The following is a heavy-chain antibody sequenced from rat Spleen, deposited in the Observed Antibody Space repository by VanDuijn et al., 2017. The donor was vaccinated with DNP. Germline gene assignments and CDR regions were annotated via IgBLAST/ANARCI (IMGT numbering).Heavy chain of an antibody. Sequence: EVQLRESGPGLVKPSQSLSLTCSVTGFSITSKYWAWIRKLPGDKMEWMGSINSAGTTKYNPSLKSRISISRDTSKNQFFLQVDSVTPEDTATYYCARGDILRSFDYWGQGVMVTVSS. V-gene: IGHV3-3*01. J-gene: IGHJ2*01. D-gene: IGHD1-6*01. CDR2: INSAGTT. CDR3: ARGDILRSFDY. CDR1: GFSITSKY.